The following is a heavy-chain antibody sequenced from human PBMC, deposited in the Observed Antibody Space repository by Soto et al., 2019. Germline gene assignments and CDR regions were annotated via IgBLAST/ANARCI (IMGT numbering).Heavy chain of an antibody. V-gene: IGHV3-23*01. Sequence: ELQLLESGGGLARPGGSLRLSCVASGFIFSDYAMTWIRQAPGKGLEWVATISASGGNIEYTDSLKGRFTISRDNSKTTVYLRMNDLRPDDTAVYYCATWHEREHAYDVWGQGTTVTVSS. J-gene: IGHJ3*01. CDR2: ISASGGNI. D-gene: IGHD1-1*01. CDR3: ATWHEREHAYDV. CDR1: GFIFSDYA.